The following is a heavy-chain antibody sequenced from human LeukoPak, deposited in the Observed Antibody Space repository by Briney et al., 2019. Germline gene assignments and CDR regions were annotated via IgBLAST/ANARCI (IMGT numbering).Heavy chain of an antibody. CDR1: GGSISGYY. J-gene: IGHJ4*02. Sequence: PSETLSLTCTVSGGSISGYYWSWIRQPPGRGLEWIGYIYYSGSTNYNPSLKSRVTISLDMSKNQFSLKLSSMTAADTAIYYCARDRGGDFWSSYYDYWGQGTLVTVSS. CDR3: ARDRGGDFWSSYYDY. V-gene: IGHV4-59*01. CDR2: IYYSGST. D-gene: IGHD3-3*01.